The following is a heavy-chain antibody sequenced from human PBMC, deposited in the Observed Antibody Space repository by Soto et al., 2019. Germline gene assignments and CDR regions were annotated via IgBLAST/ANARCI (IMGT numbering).Heavy chain of an antibody. J-gene: IGHJ6*02. CDR3: ARMSTIFGVVIMGRGMDV. D-gene: IGHD3-3*01. Sequence: ASETLSLTCTVSGGSISSYYWSWIRQPPGKGLEWIGYIYYSGSTNYNPSLKSRVTISVDTSKNQFSLKLSSVTAADTAEYYCARMSTIFGVVIMGRGMDVWGQGTTVTVSS. CDR2: IYYSGST. V-gene: IGHV4-59*01. CDR1: GGSISSYY.